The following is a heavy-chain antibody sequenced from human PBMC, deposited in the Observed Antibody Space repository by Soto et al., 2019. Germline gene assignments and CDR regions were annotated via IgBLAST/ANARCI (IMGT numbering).Heavy chain of an antibody. CDR2: ISSGSEAK. J-gene: IGHJ6*02. V-gene: IGHV3-48*01. Sequence: DVQLVESGGVLVQPGESLRLSCAASGFTLSSFSMNWVRQAPGKGLEWLSYISSGSEAKFYADSVKGRFTISRDNAKNSLYLQMNSLRVEDTAVYYCMRDWSDRTQYHYNMDVWGQGTTVTVSS. D-gene: IGHD3-3*01. CDR1: GFTLSSFS. CDR3: MRDWSDRTQYHYNMDV.